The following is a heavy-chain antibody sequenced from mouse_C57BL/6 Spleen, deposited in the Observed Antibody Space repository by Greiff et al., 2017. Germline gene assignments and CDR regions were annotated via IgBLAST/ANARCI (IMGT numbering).Heavy chain of an antibody. V-gene: IGHV1-36*01. CDR1: GFTFTDYY. D-gene: IGHD1-1*01. CDR2: VYPYNGGT. J-gene: IGHJ4*01. Sequence: VQLKQSGPVLVKPGPSVKISCKASGFTFTDYYMHWVKQSHGQSLAWIGLVYPYNGGTSYNQKFKGQATLTVDTTSSTAYMELNSLTSEDTTVYSGARVYYGRSYDYYAMDYWGQGTSVTVSS. CDR3: ARVYYGRSYDYYAMDY.